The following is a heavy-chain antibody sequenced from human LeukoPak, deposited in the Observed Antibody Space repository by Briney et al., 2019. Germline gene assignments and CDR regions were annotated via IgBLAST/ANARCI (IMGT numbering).Heavy chain of an antibody. D-gene: IGHD6-13*01. CDR2: ISGSGGSS. V-gene: IGHV3-23*01. CDR1: GFTLNSSA. Sequence: PAGSLRLSCAASGFTLNSSAMSWVRQAPGKGLEWVSAISGSGGSSSYADSVKGRLTMSTDISKNTLYLQMNSLRAEDTAVYYCAKAAGHVEDYWGQGTLVTVSS. J-gene: IGHJ4*02. CDR3: AKAAGHVEDY.